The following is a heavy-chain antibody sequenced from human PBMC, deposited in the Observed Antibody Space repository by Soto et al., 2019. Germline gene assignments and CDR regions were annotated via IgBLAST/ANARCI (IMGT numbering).Heavy chain of an antibody. J-gene: IGHJ5*02. V-gene: IGHV1-8*01. CDR2: MNPYSGNT. CDR3: ARGRFRRTWFDP. D-gene: IGHD3-16*01. CDR1: GYTFSDYD. Sequence: QVQLVQSGAEVRKPGASVKVSRKASGYTFSDYDINWVRQAAGQGLEWMGWMNPYSGNTGYAQKFQGRVTMTIDNSITTAYMELSSLRFEDTAIYYCARGRFRRTWFDPWGQGTLVTVFS.